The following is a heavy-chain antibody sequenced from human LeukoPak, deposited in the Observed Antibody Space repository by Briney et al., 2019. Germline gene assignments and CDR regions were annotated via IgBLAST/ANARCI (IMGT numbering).Heavy chain of an antibody. CDR2: ISGSNTST. J-gene: IGHJ4*02. D-gene: IGHD2-2*01. Sequence: GGSLRLSCAASGFTFSSYAMNWVRQAPGKGLEWVSVISGSNTSTYYADSVKGRFTISRDNSKNMLYLQMDSLRAEDTAVYHCAKERAASTSTWSFDYWGQGTLVTVSS. CDR1: GFTFSSYA. V-gene: IGHV3-23*01. CDR3: AKERAASTSTWSFDY.